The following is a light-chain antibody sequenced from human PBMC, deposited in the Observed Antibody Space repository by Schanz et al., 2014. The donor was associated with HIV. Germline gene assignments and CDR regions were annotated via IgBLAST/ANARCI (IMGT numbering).Light chain of an antibody. CDR1: SSDVGGYDF. Sequence: QSALTQPASVSGSPGQSITISCTGTSSDVGGYDFVSWFQQYPGKAPKLMIYDVDKRPSGISNRFSGSKSGNTASLTIFGLQADDEADYYCSSFRSNTTWVFGGGTKLTVL. V-gene: IGLV2-14*01. J-gene: IGLJ3*02. CDR2: DVD. CDR3: SSFRSNTTWV.